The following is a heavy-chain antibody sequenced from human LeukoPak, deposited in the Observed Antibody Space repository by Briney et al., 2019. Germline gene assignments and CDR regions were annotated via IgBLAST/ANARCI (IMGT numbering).Heavy chain of an antibody. CDR3: ARGICSGGSCYSPGSFDI. CDR2: IYPSGTT. V-gene: IGHV4-4*07. Sequence: EPSETLSLTCTVSGDSINNYYWSWLRQPAGKGPEWIGRIYPSGTTNYNPSLKSRVTMSVDTSKNQFSLKLSSVTAADTAFYYCARGICSGGSCYSPGSFDIWGQGTMVTVSS. CDR1: GDSINNYY. D-gene: IGHD2-15*01. J-gene: IGHJ3*02.